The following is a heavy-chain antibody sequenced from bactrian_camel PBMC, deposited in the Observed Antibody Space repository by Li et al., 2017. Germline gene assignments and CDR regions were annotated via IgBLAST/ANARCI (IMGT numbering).Heavy chain of an antibody. CDR3: AARWPSTANCDSDLHEYNY. Sequence: HVQLVESGGEAVQPGGSLRLSCVVSGWTYSTYCMAWFRQGAGKQREAVATTYTGVGYGRTWYADSVKDRFTISRDGARNTLYLQMNSLKPEDTAIYFCAARWPSTANCDSDLHEYNYWGQGTQVTVS. J-gene: IGHJ4*01. CDR1: GWTYSTYC. D-gene: IGHD3*01. V-gene: IGHV3S1*01. CDR2: TYTGVGYGRT.